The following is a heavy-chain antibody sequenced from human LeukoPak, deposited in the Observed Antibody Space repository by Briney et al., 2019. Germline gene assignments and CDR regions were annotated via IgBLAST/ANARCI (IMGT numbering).Heavy chain of an antibody. D-gene: IGHD3-3*01. Sequence: PSETLSLTCTASGGSISSSSYYWNWIRQPPGKGLEWIGEINHSGSTSYNPSLKSRVTISVDTSKNQFSLKLTSVTAADTAVYYCARVRSAFDPWGQGTMVTVSS. J-gene: IGHJ3*01. CDR2: INHSGST. V-gene: IGHV4-39*07. CDR3: ARVRSAFDP. CDR1: GGSISSSSYY.